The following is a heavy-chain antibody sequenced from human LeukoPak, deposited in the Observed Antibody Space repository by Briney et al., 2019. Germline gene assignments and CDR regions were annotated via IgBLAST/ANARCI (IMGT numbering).Heavy chain of an antibody. CDR3: AKDVSVRNAFNI. J-gene: IGHJ3*02. V-gene: IGHV3-30*02. CDR1: GFTFSSYG. CDR2: IRYDGSNK. Sequence: GGSLRLSCAASGFTFSSYGMHWVRQAPGKGLEWVAFIRYDGSNKYYADSVKGRFTISRDNPKNTLYLQMNSLRAEDTAVYHCAKDVSVRNAFNIWGQGTMVTVSS. D-gene: IGHD2-8*01.